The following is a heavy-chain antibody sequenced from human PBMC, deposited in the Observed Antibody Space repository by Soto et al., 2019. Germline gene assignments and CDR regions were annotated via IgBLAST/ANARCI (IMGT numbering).Heavy chain of an antibody. CDR3: ASLPAMGGAT. Sequence: QVQLVQSGAEVKRPGASVQVSCKASGYTFSDYYIYWVRQAPGQGLEWMGWIDPNSGGTNYAQKFQDRVTLTRDTSISTAYMERNRLRSDDTAVDYCASLPAMGGATWGQGTLVTVSS. V-gene: IGHV1-2*02. J-gene: IGHJ4*02. CDR2: IDPNSGGT. D-gene: IGHD1-26*01. CDR1: GYTFSDYY.